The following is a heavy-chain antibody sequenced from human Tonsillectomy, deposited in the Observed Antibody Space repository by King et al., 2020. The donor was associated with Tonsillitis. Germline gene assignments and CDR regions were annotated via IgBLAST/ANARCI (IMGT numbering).Heavy chain of an antibody. Sequence: QLQESGPGLVKPSETLSLTCTVSGGSISSSSYYWGWIRQPPGKGLEWIGSIYYSGSTYYNPSLKSRVTISVDTSKNQFSLKLSSVTVADTAVYYCARVRQRIYEYWGQGTLVTVSS. D-gene: IGHD5/OR15-5a*01. J-gene: IGHJ4*02. CDR1: GGSISSSSYY. V-gene: IGHV4-39*01. CDR3: ARVRQRIYEY. CDR2: IYYSGST.